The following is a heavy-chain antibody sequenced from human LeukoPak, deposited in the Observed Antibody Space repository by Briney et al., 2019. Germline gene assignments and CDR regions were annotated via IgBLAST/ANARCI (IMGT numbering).Heavy chain of an antibody. Sequence: PGGSLRLSCAASGFTFTSYSMNWVRQAPGKGLEWVSTISGGGGSTYYADSVKGRFTISRDNSKNTLYLQMNSLRAEDTAVYYCAKESHGYYFDYWGQGTLVTVSS. D-gene: IGHD3-10*01. CDR1: GFTFTSYS. V-gene: IGHV3-23*01. J-gene: IGHJ4*02. CDR3: AKESHGYYFDY. CDR2: ISGGGGST.